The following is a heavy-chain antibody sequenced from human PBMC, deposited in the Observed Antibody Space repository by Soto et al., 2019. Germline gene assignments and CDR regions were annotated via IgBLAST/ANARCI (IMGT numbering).Heavy chain of an antibody. D-gene: IGHD2-21*02. CDR2: ISAYNGNT. CDR3: ARGGAECGGDCYLYSYYFDY. CDR1: GGTFSSYA. Sequence: QVQLVQSGAEVKKPGSSVKVSCKASGGTFSSYAISWVRQAPGQGLEWMGGISAYNGNTNYAQKLQGRVTMTTDTSTSTAYMELRSLRSDDTAVYYCARGGAECGGDCYLYSYYFDYWGQGTLVTVSS. V-gene: IGHV1-18*01. J-gene: IGHJ4*02.